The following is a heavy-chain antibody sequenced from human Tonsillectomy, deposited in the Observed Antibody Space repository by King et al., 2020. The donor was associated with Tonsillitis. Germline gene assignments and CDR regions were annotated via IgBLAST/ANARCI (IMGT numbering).Heavy chain of an antibody. V-gene: IGHV3-48*01. CDR2: ISSRSNSI. J-gene: IGHJ4*02. CDR1: GFTFITYG. Sequence: VQLVESGGGLVQPGGSLRLSCAASGFTFITYGMNWVRQAPGKGLEWVSFISSRSNSIYYADSVKGRFTISRDDAKNSLYLQMSSLRDTAVYYCARDPPTAYVDFDYWGQGILVTVSS. D-gene: IGHD1-26*01. CDR3: ARDPPTAYVDFDY.